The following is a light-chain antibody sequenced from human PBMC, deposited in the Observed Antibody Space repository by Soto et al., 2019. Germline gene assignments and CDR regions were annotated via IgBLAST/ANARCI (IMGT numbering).Light chain of an antibody. CDR1: QSVSTY. CDR2: YAS. Sequence: IVLTQSPATLSLSPGERATLSCRASQSVSTYLAWYQQKPGQAPRLLISYASNRTTGIPARFSGSGSGTDFTLTISSLEPEDFAVYYCQQRSNWPPITFGQGTRLEIK. J-gene: IGKJ5*01. CDR3: QQRSNWPPIT. V-gene: IGKV3-11*01.